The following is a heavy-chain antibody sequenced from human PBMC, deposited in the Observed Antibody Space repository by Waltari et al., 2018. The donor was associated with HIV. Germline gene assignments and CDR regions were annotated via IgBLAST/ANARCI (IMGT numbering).Heavy chain of an antibody. J-gene: IGHJ4*02. Sequence: QLVESGGVLIQPGGSLRLSCAASGFSSSSNYIRWVRLAPGKGLEWVSVIYSGGSTYYADSVKGRFTISRDNSKNTLYLQMNSLRAEDTAVYYCARGFGCGGDCYYFDYWGQGTLVTVSS. D-gene: IGHD2-21*02. CDR2: IYSGGST. CDR1: GFSSSSNY. V-gene: IGHV3-53*01. CDR3: ARGFGCGGDCYYFDY.